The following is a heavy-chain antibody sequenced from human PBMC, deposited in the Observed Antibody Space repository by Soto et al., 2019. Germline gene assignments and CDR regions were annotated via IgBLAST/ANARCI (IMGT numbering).Heavy chain of an antibody. CDR1: GFTFSSYA. V-gene: IGHV3-30-3*01. CDR2: ISYDGSNK. CDR3: ARDGGGYYFDY. J-gene: IGHJ4*02. D-gene: IGHD5-12*01. Sequence: QVQLVESGGGVVQPGRSLRLSCAASGFTFSSYAMHWVRQAPGKGLEWVAVISYDGSNKYYADSVKGRFTISRDNSKNTLYLQMNSLRAEDTAAYYCARDGGGYYFDYWGQGTLVTVSS.